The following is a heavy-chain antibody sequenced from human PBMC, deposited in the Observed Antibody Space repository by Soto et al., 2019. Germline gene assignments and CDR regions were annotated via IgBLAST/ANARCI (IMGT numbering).Heavy chain of an antibody. J-gene: IGHJ6*02. CDR3: ARPLLYSSSWYYYGMDV. V-gene: IGHV4-34*01. Sequence: PSETLSLTCAVYGGSFSGYYWSWIRQPPGKGLEWIGEINHSGSTNYNPSLKSRVTISVDTSKNQFSLNLSSVTAADTAVYYCARPLLYSSSWYYYGMDVWGQGTTVTVSS. CDR1: GGSFSGYY. CDR2: INHSGST. D-gene: IGHD6-13*01.